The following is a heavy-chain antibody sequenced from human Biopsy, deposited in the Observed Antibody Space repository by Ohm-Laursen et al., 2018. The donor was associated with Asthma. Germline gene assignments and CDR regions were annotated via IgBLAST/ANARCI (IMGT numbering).Heavy chain of an antibody. J-gene: IGHJ4*02. CDR3: ARVMELELLDY. V-gene: IGHV3-11*01. Sequence: GSLRLSCAVSGFTFSTYWMSWVRQAPGKGLEWVSYISSSGATIYYADSVRGRFTISRDNAKNSLYLQMNSLRAEDTAVYYCARVMELELLDYWGQGTLVTVSS. CDR2: ISSSGATI. CDR1: GFTFSTYW. D-gene: IGHD1-7*01.